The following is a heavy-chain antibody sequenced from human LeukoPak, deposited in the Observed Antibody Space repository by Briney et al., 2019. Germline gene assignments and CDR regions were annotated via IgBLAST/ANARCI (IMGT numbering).Heavy chain of an antibody. CDR1: GFTFSSYA. J-gene: IGHJ4*02. Sequence: GGSLRLSCAASGFTFSSYAISWVRQAPGKGLEWVSAISGSGGSTYYADSVKGRFTISRDNSKNTLYLQMNSLRAEDTAVYYCAKDPRIAVAGYVDYWGQGTLVTVSS. CDR2: ISGSGGST. D-gene: IGHD6-19*01. CDR3: AKDPRIAVAGYVDY. V-gene: IGHV3-23*01.